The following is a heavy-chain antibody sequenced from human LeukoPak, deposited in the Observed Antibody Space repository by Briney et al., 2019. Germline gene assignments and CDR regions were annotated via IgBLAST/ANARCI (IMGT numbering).Heavy chain of an antibody. CDR3: ARVLRYYGSGSYRYYFDY. J-gene: IGHJ4*02. CDR1: GYTLTELS. V-gene: IGHV1-2*02. Sequence: ASVKVSCKVSGYTLTELSMHWVRQAPGQGLEWMGWINPNSGGTNYAQKFQGRVTMTRDTSISTAYMELSRLRSDDTAVYYCARVLRYYGSGSYRYYFDYWGQGTLVTVSS. CDR2: INPNSGGT. D-gene: IGHD3-10*01.